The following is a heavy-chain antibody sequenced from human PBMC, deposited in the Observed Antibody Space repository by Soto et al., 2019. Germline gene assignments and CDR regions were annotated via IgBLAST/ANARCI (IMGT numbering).Heavy chain of an antibody. CDR3: AKGGSSYSDPLDV. CDR2: IWYDKKNK. V-gene: IGHV3-33*03. D-gene: IGHD6-6*01. CDR1: GFTFSSYG. Sequence: GGSLRLSCAASGFTFSSYGMHWVRQAPGKGLEWLAVIWYDKKNKFYADSVKGRFTISRDNSKNTLSLQMNSLRPEDTAVYYGAKGGSSYSDPLDVWGQGTLVTVSS. J-gene: IGHJ4*02.